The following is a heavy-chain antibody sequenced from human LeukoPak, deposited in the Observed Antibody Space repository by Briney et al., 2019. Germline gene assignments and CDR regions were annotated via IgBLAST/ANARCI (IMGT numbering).Heavy chain of an antibody. V-gene: IGHV1-18*01. J-gene: IGHJ4*02. CDR3: ARSGNYYDSNGYYIDF. D-gene: IGHD3-22*01. CDR1: GYNFTRYG. Sequence: ASVKVSCKASGYNFTRYGFSWVRQATGQGLEWMGWISAYNGNTNYAQKFRGRVTLTTDTSTTTAYMELRSLRSDDTAVYYCARSGNYYDSNGYYIDFWGQGTLVTVSS. CDR2: ISAYNGNT.